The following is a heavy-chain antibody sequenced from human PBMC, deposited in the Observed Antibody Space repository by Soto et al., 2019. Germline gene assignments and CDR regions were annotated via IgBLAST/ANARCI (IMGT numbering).Heavy chain of an antibody. CDR1: GYTFSTYG. CDR3: ARMADAPNYYSGMDV. J-gene: IGHJ6*02. V-gene: IGHV1-18*01. Sequence: QVQLVQSGAEVKKPGASVKVSCKASGYTFSTYGISWVRQAPGQGLEWMGWINGYNGNTNYAPKLQGRITMTTDTPTTTTDMELRSLRSDDTAVYNCARMADAPNYYSGMDVWGQGTTVTVSS. CDR2: INGYNGNT.